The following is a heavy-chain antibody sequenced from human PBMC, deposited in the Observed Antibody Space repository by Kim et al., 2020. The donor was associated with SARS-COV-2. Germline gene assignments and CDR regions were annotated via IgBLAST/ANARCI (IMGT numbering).Heavy chain of an antibody. CDR2: INHSGST. CDR1: GGSFSGYY. CDR3: ARSRKEIVVVPAAPRHYYMDV. J-gene: IGHJ6*03. D-gene: IGHD2-2*01. V-gene: IGHV4-34*01. Sequence: SETLSLTCAVYGGSFSGYYWSWIRQPPGKGLEWIGEINHSGSTNYNPSLKSRVTISVDTSKNQFSLKLSSVTAADTAVYYCARSRKEIVVVPAAPRHYYMDVWGKGTTVTVSS.